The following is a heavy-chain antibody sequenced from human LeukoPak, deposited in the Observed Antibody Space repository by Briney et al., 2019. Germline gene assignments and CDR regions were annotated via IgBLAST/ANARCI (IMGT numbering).Heavy chain of an antibody. D-gene: IGHD3-3*01. CDR1: GFTFSSYA. CDR3: ARESGWGLPHAFDF. CDR2: ISYDGSNK. J-gene: IGHJ3*01. Sequence: PGRSLRLSCAASGFTFSSYAIHWVRQAPGKGLEWVAVISYDGSNKYYADSVKGRFTISRDNSKNTLYLQMNSLRAEDTAVYYCARESGWGLPHAFDFWGQGTMVTVSS. V-gene: IGHV3-30-3*01.